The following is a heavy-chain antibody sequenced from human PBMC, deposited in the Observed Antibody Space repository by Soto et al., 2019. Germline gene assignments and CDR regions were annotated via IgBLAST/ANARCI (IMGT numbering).Heavy chain of an antibody. CDR2: ISTYNGNT. Sequence: QVQLVHSGAEVKKPGASVKVSCKASGYTFTTYAISWVRQAPGQGLEWMGRISTYNGNTKYAQKLQGRVTMTTDTSTSTAYMELRSLRSDDTAVYYCARDPQYSTSSQVFDSWSQGTLVTVSS. J-gene: IGHJ4*02. CDR3: ARDPQYSTSSQVFDS. CDR1: GYTFTTYA. D-gene: IGHD6-6*01. V-gene: IGHV1-18*01.